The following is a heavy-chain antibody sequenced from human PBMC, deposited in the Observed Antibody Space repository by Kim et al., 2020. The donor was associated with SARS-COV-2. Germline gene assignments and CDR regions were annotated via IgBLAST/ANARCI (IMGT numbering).Heavy chain of an antibody. CDR2: INTNTGNP. J-gene: IGHJ6*03. Sequence: ASVKVSCKASGYTFTSYAMNWVRQAPGQGLEWMGWINTNTGNPTYAQGFTGRLVFSLDTSVSTAYLQISSLKAEDTAVYYCARAVVVPAANYFGVVILSYYYMDVWGQGTTVTVSS. D-gene: IGHD2-2*01. V-gene: IGHV7-4-1*02. CDR1: GYTFTSYA. CDR3: ARAVVVPAANYFGVVILSYYYMDV.